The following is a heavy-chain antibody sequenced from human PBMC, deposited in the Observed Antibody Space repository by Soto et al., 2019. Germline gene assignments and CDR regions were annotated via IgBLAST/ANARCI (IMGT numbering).Heavy chain of an antibody. D-gene: IGHD3-10*01. CDR2: IIPIFGTA. CDR3: ARAIIHGSSQYYFDY. Sequence: SVKVSCKASGGTFSSYAISWVRQAPGQGLEWMGGIIPIFGTANYAQKFQGRATITADESTSTAYMELSSLRSEDTAVYYCARAIIHGSSQYYFDYWGQGTLVTVSS. J-gene: IGHJ4*02. CDR1: GGTFSSYA. V-gene: IGHV1-69*13.